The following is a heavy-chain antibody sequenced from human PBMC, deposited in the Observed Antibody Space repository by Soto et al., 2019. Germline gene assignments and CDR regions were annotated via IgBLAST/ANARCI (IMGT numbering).Heavy chain of an antibody. V-gene: IGHV3-30-3*01. Sequence: QVHLVESGGGVVQPGSSLRLSCAASEFTFRIFAMHWLRQSPGKGLEWVAVISYDGSRKADSEKGRFTVSRDNSWNTLYPQMNSLRDEDTAIYYCARGYREDIEEVVGVRPGEYSMDVWGQGTTVTVSS. J-gene: IGHJ6*02. CDR1: EFTFRIFA. D-gene: IGHD1-26*01. CDR2: ISYDGSRK. CDR3: ARGYREDIEEVVGVRPGEYSMDV.